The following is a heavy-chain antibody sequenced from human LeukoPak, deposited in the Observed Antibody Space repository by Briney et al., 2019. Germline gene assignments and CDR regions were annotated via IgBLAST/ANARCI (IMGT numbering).Heavy chain of an antibody. CDR3: AREQHYYDSSGYFYYMDV. CDR2: IKQDGSEK. D-gene: IGHD3-22*01. J-gene: IGHJ6*03. Sequence: GGSLRLSCAASGFTFSSYWMSWVRQAPGKGLEWVANIKQDGSEKYYVDSVKGRFTISRDNAKNSLYLKMNSLRAEDTAVYYCAREQHYYDSSGYFYYMDVWGKGTTVTVSS. V-gene: IGHV3-7*01. CDR1: GFTFSSYW.